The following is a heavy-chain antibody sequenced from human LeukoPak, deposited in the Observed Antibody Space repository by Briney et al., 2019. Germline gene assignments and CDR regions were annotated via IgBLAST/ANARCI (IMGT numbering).Heavy chain of an antibody. D-gene: IGHD3-22*01. CDR3: ARVIDYYDNWFDP. V-gene: IGHV4-34*01. Sequence: SETLSLTCAVYGGSFSGYYWSWIRQPPGKGLEWIGEINHSGSTNYNPSLKSRVTISVDTSKNQFSLKLSSVTAADTAVYYCARVIDYYDNWFDPWGQGTLVTVSS. J-gene: IGHJ5*02. CDR2: INHSGST. CDR1: GGSFSGYY.